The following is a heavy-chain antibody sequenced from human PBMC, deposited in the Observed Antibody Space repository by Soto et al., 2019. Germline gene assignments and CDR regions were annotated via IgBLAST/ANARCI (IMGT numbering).Heavy chain of an antibody. V-gene: IGHV2-5*02. CDR3: APPHTPIAVAN. CDR2: IYWDDDK. J-gene: IGHJ4*02. Sequence: SGPTLVNPTQTLTLTCTFSGFSLSTSGVGVGWIRQPPGKALEWHALIYWDDDKRYSPSLKSRLTITKDTSKNQVVLTMTNMDPGDTATYFCAPPHTPIAVANWGQGTLVTVSS. D-gene: IGHD6-19*01. CDR1: GFSLSTSGVG.